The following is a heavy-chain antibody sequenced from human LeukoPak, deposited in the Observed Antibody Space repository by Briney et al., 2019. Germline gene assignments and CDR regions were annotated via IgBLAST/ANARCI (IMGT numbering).Heavy chain of an antibody. V-gene: IGHV3-30*18. CDR3: AKVGDDYDFDY. CDR1: GFTFSSYA. D-gene: IGHD4-17*01. CDR2: ISYDGSNK. J-gene: IGHJ4*02. Sequence: PGGSLRLSCAASGFTFSSYAMHWVRQAPGKGLEWVALISYDGSNKYHADSVKGRFTISRDNSKNTLYLQMNSLRAEDTAVYYCAKVGDDYDFDYWGQGTLVTVSS.